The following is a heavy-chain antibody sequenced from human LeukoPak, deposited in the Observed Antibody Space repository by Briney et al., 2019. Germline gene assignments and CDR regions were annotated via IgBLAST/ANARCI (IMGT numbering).Heavy chain of an antibody. D-gene: IGHD4-17*01. V-gene: IGHV4-34*01. CDR1: GGSFSGYY. J-gene: IGHJ4*02. Sequence: SETLSLTCAVYGGSFSGYYWSWIRQPPGKGLEWIGEINHSGSTNYSPSLKSRVTISVDTSKNQFSLKLSSVTAADTAVYYCARYSSTVTTFDYWGQGTLVTVSS. CDR3: ARYSSTVTTFDY. CDR2: INHSGST.